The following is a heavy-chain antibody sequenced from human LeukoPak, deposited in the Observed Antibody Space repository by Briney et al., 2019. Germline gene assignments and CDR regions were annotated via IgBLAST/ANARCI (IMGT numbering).Heavy chain of an antibody. D-gene: IGHD2-2*02. Sequence: GGSLRLSCAASGFTFSSYGMHWVRQAPGKGLEWVAFIRYDGSNKYYADSVKGRFTITRDNSKNTLYLQMNSLRAEDTAVYYCAKDRSQYCSSTSCYTGAFDYWGQGTLVTVSS. CDR2: IRYDGSNK. CDR3: AKDRSQYCSSTSCYTGAFDY. V-gene: IGHV3-30*02. J-gene: IGHJ4*02. CDR1: GFTFSSYG.